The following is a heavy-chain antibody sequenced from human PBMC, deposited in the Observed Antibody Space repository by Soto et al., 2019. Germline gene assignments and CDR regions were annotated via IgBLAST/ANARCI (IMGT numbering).Heavy chain of an antibody. CDR2: ISAYNGNT. V-gene: IGHV1-18*01. D-gene: IGHD2-15*01. Sequence: QVQLVQSGAEVEKPGASVKVSCKASGYTFASDAISGVRQAPGQGLEWMGWISAYNGNTNYAQKLQGRVTMTTDTSTSTAYMELRSLTSDDTAVYYCATTLGRAMDVWGQVTTVTVSS. CDR1: GYTFASDA. J-gene: IGHJ6*02. CDR3: ATTLGRAMDV.